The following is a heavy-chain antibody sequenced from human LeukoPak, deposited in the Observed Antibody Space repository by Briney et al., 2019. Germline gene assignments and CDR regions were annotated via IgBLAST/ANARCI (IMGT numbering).Heavy chain of an antibody. J-gene: IGHJ4*02. V-gene: IGHV6-1*01. CDR2: TYYRSKWYN. CDR3: ARDRGSLRYYFDY. Sequence: SQTLSLTSAISGDSVSSNSVAWNWIRQSPSRGLEWLGSTYYRSKWYNDYALSVKSRIPINPDTSKNQFSLQLKSVTPEDTAVYYCARDRGSLRYYFDYWGQGTLVTVSS. D-gene: IGHD1-26*01. CDR1: GDSVSSNSVA.